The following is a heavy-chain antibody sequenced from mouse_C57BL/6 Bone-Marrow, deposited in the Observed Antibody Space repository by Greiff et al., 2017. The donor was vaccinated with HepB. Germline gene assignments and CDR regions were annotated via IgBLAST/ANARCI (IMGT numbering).Heavy chain of an antibody. J-gene: IGHJ4*01. CDR1: GFSLTSYG. V-gene: IGHV2-5*01. CDR2: IWRGGST. CDR3: AKKGGERGAMDY. Sequence: QVHVKQSGPGLVQPSQSLSITCTVSGFSLTSYGVHWVRQSPGKGLEWLGVIWRGGSTDYNAAFMSRLSITKDNSKSQVFFKMNSLQADDTAIYYCAKKGGERGAMDYWGQGTSVTVSS. D-gene: IGHD2-13*01.